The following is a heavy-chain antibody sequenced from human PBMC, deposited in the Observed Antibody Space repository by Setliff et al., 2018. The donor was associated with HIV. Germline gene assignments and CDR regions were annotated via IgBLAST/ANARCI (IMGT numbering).Heavy chain of an antibody. D-gene: IGHD6-19*01. Sequence: GSLRLSCAASGFTFTNSAMTWVRQAPGKGLEWVSLIQSSGIIYYADSVKGRFTISRDNSKNTLYLQMNSLRAEDTAVYYCASAGGEQWLVEAFDYWGQGTLVTVSS. V-gene: IGHV3-23*01. CDR3: ASAGGEQWLVEAFDY. J-gene: IGHJ4*02. CDR2: IQSSGII. CDR1: GFTFTNSA.